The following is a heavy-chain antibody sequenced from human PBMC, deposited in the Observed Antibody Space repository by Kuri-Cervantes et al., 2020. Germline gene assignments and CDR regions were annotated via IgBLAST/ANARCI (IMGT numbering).Heavy chain of an antibody. V-gene: IGHV3-20*04. J-gene: IGHJ6*03. D-gene: IGHD4-17*01. CDR1: GFTFDDYG. CDR3: AGDKTTVTTGYYYYYMDA. CDR2: INWNGGST. Sequence: GGSLRLSCAASGFTFDDYGMSWVRQAPGKGLEWVSGINWNGGSTGYADSVKGRFTISRDNAKNSLYLQMNSLRAEDTAVYYCAGDKTTVTTGYYYYYMDAWGKGTTVTVSS.